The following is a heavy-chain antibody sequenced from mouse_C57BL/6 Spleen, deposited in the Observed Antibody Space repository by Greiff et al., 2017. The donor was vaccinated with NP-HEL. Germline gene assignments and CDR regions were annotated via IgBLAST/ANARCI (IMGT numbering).Heavy chain of an antibody. CDR2: IYPRSGNT. D-gene: IGHD1-1*01. Sequence: VQLQQSGAELARPGASVKLSCKASGYTFTSYGISWVKQRTGQGLEWIGEIYPRSGNTYYNEKFKGKATLTADKSSSTAYMELRSLTSEDSAVYFCARRGITTVVAYYFDYWGLGTTLTVSS. CDR3: ARRGITTVVAYYFDY. CDR1: GYTFTSYG. V-gene: IGHV1-81*01. J-gene: IGHJ2*01.